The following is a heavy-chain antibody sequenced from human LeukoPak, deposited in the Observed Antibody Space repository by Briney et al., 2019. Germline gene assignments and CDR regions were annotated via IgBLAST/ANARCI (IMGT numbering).Heavy chain of an antibody. CDR3: ARDGACNTTRCFTDYYVY. J-gene: IGHJ4*02. Sequence: GGSLRLSCAASGFTFSSYNMNWVRQAPGKGLEWVSSISSSSSYIYYAESVKARFTISRDNAKNSLYLQMNSLRAEDTAVYYCARDGACNTTRCFTDYYVYWGQGTLVTVSS. D-gene: IGHD2-2*02. CDR1: GFTFSSYN. V-gene: IGHV3-21*01. CDR2: ISSSSSYI.